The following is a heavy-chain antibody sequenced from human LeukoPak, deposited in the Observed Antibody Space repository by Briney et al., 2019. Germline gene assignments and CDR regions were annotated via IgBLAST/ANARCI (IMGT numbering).Heavy chain of an antibody. CDR3: AMYSSGWYEGMDV. V-gene: IGHV1-69*04. J-gene: IGHJ6*02. D-gene: IGHD6-19*01. Sequence: GASVKVSCKASGGTFSSYAISWVRQAPGQGLEWMGRIIPILGIANYAQKFQGRVTITADKSTSTAYMELSSLRSEDTAVYYCAMYSSGWYEGMDVWGQGTTVTVSS. CDR2: IIPILGIA. CDR1: GGTFSSYA.